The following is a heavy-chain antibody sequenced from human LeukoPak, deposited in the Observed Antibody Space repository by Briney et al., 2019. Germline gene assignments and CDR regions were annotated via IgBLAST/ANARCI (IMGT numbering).Heavy chain of an antibody. D-gene: IGHD3-10*01. CDR3: ARFYGSGSYYLDY. CDR1: GLTFSSYA. J-gene: IGHJ4*02. CDR2: ISGSGGST. Sequence: GGSLRLSCAASGLTFSSYAMSWVRQAPGKGLEWVSAISGSGGSTYYADSVKGRFTISRDNSKNTLYLQMNSLRAEDTAVYYCARFYGSGSYYLDYWGQGTLVTVSS. V-gene: IGHV3-23*01.